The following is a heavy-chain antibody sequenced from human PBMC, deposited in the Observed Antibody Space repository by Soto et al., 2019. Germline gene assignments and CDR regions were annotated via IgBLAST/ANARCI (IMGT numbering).Heavy chain of an antibody. D-gene: IGHD2-21*02. Sequence: EVQLLESGGGFVQPGGSLRLSCAATGFTFSVYAMTWVRQAPGKGLEWVSAVTANGGSTYSADSVKGRFTISRDNSKNTLFLQMKSLSAEDTAVYYCASLGVGDWANYYYYHGMDVWGQGTTVTVSS. CDR1: GFTFSVYA. J-gene: IGHJ6*02. CDR2: VTANGGST. CDR3: ASLGVGDWANYYYYHGMDV. V-gene: IGHV3-23*01.